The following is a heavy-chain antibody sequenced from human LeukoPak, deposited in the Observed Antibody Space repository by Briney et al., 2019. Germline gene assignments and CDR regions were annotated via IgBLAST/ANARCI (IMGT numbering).Heavy chain of an antibody. J-gene: IGHJ4*02. CDR2: IYYSGST. V-gene: IGHV4-31*03. CDR1: GGSISSGGYY. D-gene: IGHD3-10*01. CDR3: ARVVGSYVDY. Sequence: SQTLSLTCTVSGGSISSGGYYWSWLRQHPGKGLEWIGYIYYSGSTYYNPSLKSRVTISVDTSKNQFSLKLSSVTAADTAVYYCARVVGSYVDYWGQGTLVTVSS.